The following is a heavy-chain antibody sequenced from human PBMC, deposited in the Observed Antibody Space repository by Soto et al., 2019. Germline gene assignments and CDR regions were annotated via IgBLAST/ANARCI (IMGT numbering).Heavy chain of an antibody. J-gene: IGHJ3*02. CDR2: IWYDGSNK. Sequence: QVQLVESGGGVVQPGRSLRLSCAASGFTFSSYGMHWVRQAPGKGLEWVAVIWYDGSNKYYADSVKGRFTISRDNSKNTLYLQMNSLRAEDTAVYYCARRSPIDAFDIWGQVTMVTVSS. CDR1: GFTFSSYG. CDR3: ARRSPIDAFDI. V-gene: IGHV3-33*01.